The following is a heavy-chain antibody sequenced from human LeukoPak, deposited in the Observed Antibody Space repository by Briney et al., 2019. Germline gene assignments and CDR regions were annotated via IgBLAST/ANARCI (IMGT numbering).Heavy chain of an antibody. J-gene: IGHJ4*02. Sequence: GGSLRLSCAASGFTFAIYHMSWVRQAPGKGLEWVATIRGDGVYYADSVKGRFTISRDNAKNSLYLQMNSLRAEDTAVYYCARDLIRPDYWGQGTLVTVSS. D-gene: IGHD2-8*01. CDR2: IRGDGV. CDR1: GFTFAIYH. V-gene: IGHV3-69-1*02. CDR3: ARDLIRPDY.